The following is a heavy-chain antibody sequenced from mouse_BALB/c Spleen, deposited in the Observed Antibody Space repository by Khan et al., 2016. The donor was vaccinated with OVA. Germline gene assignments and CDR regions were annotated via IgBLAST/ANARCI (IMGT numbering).Heavy chain of an antibody. J-gene: IGHJ3*01. CDR3: ARGGYGSPFAY. CDR1: GYTFTSFW. CDR2: IDPSKSET. D-gene: IGHD1-1*01. Sequence: QVQLKQSGPELVRPGASVKMSCKASGYTFTSFWIHWVKQRPGQGIEWIGMIDPSKSETRLNQKFKDKATLNVDKSSNTAYMQLRRLTSEVSAVYYCARGGYGSPFAYWGQGTLVTVSA. V-gene: IGHV1S127*01.